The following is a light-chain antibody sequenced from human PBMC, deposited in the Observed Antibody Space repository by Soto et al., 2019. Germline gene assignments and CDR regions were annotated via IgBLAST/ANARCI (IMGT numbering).Light chain of an antibody. V-gene: IGLV1-51*01. J-gene: IGLJ2*01. Sequence: QSVLTQPPSVSAAPGQKVTICCSGSDSNVWKNDVSWYQHVPGTAPKLLIYDSNKRPSVIPDRFSASRSGTSATLVVTGLQTGDEADYYCVTWESSLSAVVFGGGTKLTVL. CDR1: DSNVWKND. CDR2: DSN. CDR3: VTWESSLSAVV.